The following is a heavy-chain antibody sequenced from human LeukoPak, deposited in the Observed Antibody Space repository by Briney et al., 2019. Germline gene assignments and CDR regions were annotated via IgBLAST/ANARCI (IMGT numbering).Heavy chain of an antibody. D-gene: IGHD2-2*01. CDR3: ARYCSSTSCYSPGSFDY. CDR2: ISYDGSNK. V-gene: IGHV3-30*04. CDR1: GFTFSSYA. J-gene: IGHJ4*02. Sequence: RGSLRLSCAASGFTFSSYAMHWVRQAPGKGLEWVAVISYDGSNKYYADSVKGRFTISRDNSKNTLYLQMNSLRAEDTAVYYCARYCSSTSCYSPGSFDYWGQGTLVTVSS.